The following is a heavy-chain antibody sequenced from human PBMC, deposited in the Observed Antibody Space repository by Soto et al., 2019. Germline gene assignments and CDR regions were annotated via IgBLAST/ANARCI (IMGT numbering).Heavy chain of an antibody. CDR1: GFTFSSYA. CDR3: AKEGQWLVETTYYGMDV. D-gene: IGHD6-19*01. CDR2: ISGSGGST. Sequence: GGSLRLSCAASGFTFSSYAMSWVRQAPGKGLEWVSAISGSGGSTYYADSVKGRFTISRDNSKNTLYLQMNSLRAEDTAVYYCAKEGQWLVETTYYGMDVWGQGTTVTVSS. J-gene: IGHJ6*02. V-gene: IGHV3-23*01.